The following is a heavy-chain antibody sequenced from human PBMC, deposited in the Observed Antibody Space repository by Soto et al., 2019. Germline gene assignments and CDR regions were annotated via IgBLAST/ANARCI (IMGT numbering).Heavy chain of an antibody. CDR3: ASPDTAMVTHTYYFDY. CDR2: ISYDGSNK. Sequence: PGGSLRLSCAASGFTFSSYAMHWVRQAPGKGLEWVAVISYDGSNKYYADSVKGRFTISRDNSKNTLYLQMNSLRAEDTAVYYCASPDTAMVTHTYYFDYWGQGTLVTVSS. D-gene: IGHD5-18*01. J-gene: IGHJ4*02. CDR1: GFTFSSYA. V-gene: IGHV3-30-3*01.